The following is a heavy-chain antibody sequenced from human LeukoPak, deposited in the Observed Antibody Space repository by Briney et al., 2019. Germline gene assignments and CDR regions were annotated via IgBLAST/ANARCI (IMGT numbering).Heavy chain of an antibody. D-gene: IGHD1-26*01. V-gene: IGHV3-23*01. Sequence: GGSLRLSCAASGLTFSNYGMSWVRQAPGKGLEWVSAMTGSGDTTYYADSVKGRFTISRDNSKNTLYLQMNSLRAEDTAVYYCAKDRPPPNSGSYSSDYWGQGTLVTVSS. CDR2: MTGSGDTT. CDR1: GLTFSNYG. J-gene: IGHJ4*02. CDR3: AKDRPPPNSGSYSSDY.